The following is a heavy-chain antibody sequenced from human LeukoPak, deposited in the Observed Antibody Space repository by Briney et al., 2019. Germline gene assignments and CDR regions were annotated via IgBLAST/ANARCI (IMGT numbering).Heavy chain of an antibody. CDR2: IWYDGSNK. CDR1: GFTFSSYG. Sequence: GGSLRLSCAASGFTFSSYGMHGVRQAPCKGREGVAVIWYDGSNKYYADSVKGRFTISRDNSKNTLYLQMNSLRAEDTAVYYCARDLGYYYYMDVWGKGTTVTVSS. CDR3: ARDLGYYYYMDV. V-gene: IGHV3-33*01. J-gene: IGHJ6*03.